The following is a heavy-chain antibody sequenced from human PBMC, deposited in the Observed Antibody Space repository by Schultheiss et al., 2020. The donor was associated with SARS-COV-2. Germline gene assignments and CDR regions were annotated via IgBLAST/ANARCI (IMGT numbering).Heavy chain of an antibody. V-gene: IGHV1-8*01. Sequence: ASVKVSCKASGYTFTSYDINWVRQATGQGLEWMGWMNPNSGNTGYAQKFQGRVTMTRNTSISTAYMELSSLRSDDTAVYYCARGAYYGSGFPGFDPWGQGTLLTVSS. CDR2: MNPNSGNT. CDR3: ARGAYYGSGFPGFDP. D-gene: IGHD3-10*01. J-gene: IGHJ5*02. CDR1: GYTFTSYD.